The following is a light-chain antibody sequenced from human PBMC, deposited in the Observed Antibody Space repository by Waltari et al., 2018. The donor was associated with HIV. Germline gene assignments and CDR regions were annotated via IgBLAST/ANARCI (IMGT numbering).Light chain of an antibody. Sequence: SSELTQDPAVSVALGQTVRITCQGNSLRSYYASWYQQKPGQAPVLVIYGKNNRPSWIPDRFSGSSSGNTASLTITGTQAEDEADYYCNSRDSSDTHVVFGGGTKLTVL. J-gene: IGLJ2*01. CDR1: SLRSYY. CDR3: NSRDSSDTHVV. CDR2: GKN. V-gene: IGLV3-19*01.